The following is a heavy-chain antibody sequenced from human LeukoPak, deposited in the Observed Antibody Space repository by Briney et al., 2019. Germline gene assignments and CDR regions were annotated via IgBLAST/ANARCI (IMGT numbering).Heavy chain of an antibody. V-gene: IGHV5-51*01. CDR2: ISPGDSNA. Sequence: GESLKISCKGSGYSFTTYWIGWVRQMPGKGLEWMGIISPGDSNARYSPSFQGQVTISADKSISTAYLQWSSLKASDTAMYYCARGGYSYGYADNWFDPWGQGTLVTVSS. CDR3: ARGGYSYGYADNWFDP. J-gene: IGHJ5*02. D-gene: IGHD5-18*01. CDR1: GYSFTTYW.